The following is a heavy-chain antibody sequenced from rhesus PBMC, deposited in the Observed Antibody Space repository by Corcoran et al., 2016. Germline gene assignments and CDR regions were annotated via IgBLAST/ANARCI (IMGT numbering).Heavy chain of an antibody. D-gene: IGHD6-25*01. V-gene: IGHV4S10*01. CDR1: GGSISDDYY. CDR2: IYVSSTST. Sequence: QVQLQESGPGLVKPSETLSLTCAVSGGSISDDYYWSWIRQPPGKGLEWIGYIYVSSTSTNYNPSRKSRVTNSKDTSKNRFSLKLSSVTAADTAVYYCARSIAAADFDYWGQGVLVTVSS. CDR3: ARSIAAADFDY. J-gene: IGHJ4*01.